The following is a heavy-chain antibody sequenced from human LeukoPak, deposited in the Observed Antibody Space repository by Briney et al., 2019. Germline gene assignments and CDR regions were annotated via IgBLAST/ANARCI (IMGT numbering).Heavy chain of an antibody. D-gene: IGHD5/OR15-5a*01. Sequence: ASVKVSCKASGYTFTSYGITWVRQAPGQGLEWLAWISPYNGHTNYAQNLQGRVSLTTDTSTGTAYMDLRSLRSDDTAVYYCARGGEVDLMSTISPSDSWGQGTLVTVSS. CDR2: ISPYNGHT. CDR3: ARGGEVDLMSTISPSDS. J-gene: IGHJ4*02. V-gene: IGHV1-18*01. CDR1: GYTFTSYG.